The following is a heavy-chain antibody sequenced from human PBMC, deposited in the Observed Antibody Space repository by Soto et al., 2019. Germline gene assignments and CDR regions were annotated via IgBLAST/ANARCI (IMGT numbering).Heavy chain of an antibody. V-gene: IGHV3-66*01. Sequence: VQLVESGGGLVQPGGSLRLSCAASGFTVISNYMNCVRQAPGKGLEWLSVLYSGAGTYYADSVKDRFTISRDNSKNTLYLQLNSLRAEDTAIYYCARECGGDCSNAFDLWGQGTMVTVSP. CDR3: ARECGGDCSNAFDL. D-gene: IGHD2-21*01. CDR1: GFTVISNY. CDR2: LYSGAGT. J-gene: IGHJ3*01.